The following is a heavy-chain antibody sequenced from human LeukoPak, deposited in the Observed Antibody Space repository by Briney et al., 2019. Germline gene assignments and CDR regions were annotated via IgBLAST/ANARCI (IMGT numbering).Heavy chain of an antibody. J-gene: IGHJ4*02. CDR3: ARDRGSTSSVFDY. CDR2: IYYSGST. Sequence: SETLSLTCTVSGGSISSYYWSWIRQPPGKGLEWIGYIYYSGSTNYNPSLKSRVTISVNTSKNQFSLKLTSVTAADTAVYYCARDRGSTSSVFDYWGQGTLVTVSS. V-gene: IGHV4-59*01. D-gene: IGHD2-2*01. CDR1: GGSISSYY.